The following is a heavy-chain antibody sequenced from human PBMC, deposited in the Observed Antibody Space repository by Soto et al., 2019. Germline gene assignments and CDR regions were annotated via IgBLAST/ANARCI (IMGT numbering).Heavy chain of an antibody. D-gene: IGHD2-21*02. Sequence: PSETLSLTSTVSGVSVTSGNYYWIWFREPPGKGLEWIGHIYYSGSTNYNPSLKSRVTISVDASKNQFSLKLSSVTAADTAIYYCARGPVVTPFVDYWGQGTLVTVSS. CDR3: ARGPVVTPFVDY. CDR2: IYYSGST. J-gene: IGHJ4*02. CDR1: GVSVTSGNYY. V-gene: IGHV4-61*01.